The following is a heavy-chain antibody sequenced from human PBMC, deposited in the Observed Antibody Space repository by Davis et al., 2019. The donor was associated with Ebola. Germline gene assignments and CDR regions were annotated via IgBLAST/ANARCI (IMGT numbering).Heavy chain of an antibody. V-gene: IGHV1-18*01. CDR1: GYSFTNYG. Sequence: ASVKVSCKASGYSFTNYGINWVRQAPGQGLEWMGWISAYNGNTNYAQNVQGRVIMTSDTATTTAYMEVGSLRSDDTAVYYCARAQFPTTSDHWGQGTLVTVSS. D-gene: IGHD1-1*01. CDR2: ISAYNGNT. J-gene: IGHJ4*02. CDR3: ARAQFPTTSDH.